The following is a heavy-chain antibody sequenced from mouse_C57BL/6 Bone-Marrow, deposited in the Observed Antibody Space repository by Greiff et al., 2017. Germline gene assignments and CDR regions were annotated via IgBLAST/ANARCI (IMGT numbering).Heavy chain of an antibody. Sequence: QVQLQQPGAELVKPGASVKLSCKASGYTFTSYWMHWVKQRPGQGLEWIGMIHPNSGSTNYNEKFKSKATLTVDKSSSTAYMQLSSLTSEDSAVYYCVSPIYYGNSWFAYWGQGTLVTVSA. D-gene: IGHD2-1*01. CDR1: GYTFTSYW. V-gene: IGHV1-64*01. J-gene: IGHJ3*01. CDR2: IHPNSGST. CDR3: VSPIYYGNSWFAY.